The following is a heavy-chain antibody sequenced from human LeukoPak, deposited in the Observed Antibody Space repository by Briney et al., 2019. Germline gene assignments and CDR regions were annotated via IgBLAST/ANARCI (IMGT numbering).Heavy chain of an antibody. D-gene: IGHD5-24*01. CDR1: LLIHGHYA. CDR3: AKGLSHSDRWYYCDY. V-gene: IGHV3-23*01. CDR2: ISTSGGST. J-gene: IGHJ4*02. Sequence: GGSLRLSCAASLLIHGHYAMQWLRQAPGKGLEWVSGISTSGGSTWYSDSVKGRFTISRDNSKNTLYLQMNSLRAEDTAVYYCAKGLSHSDRWYYCDYWGQGTLVTVSS.